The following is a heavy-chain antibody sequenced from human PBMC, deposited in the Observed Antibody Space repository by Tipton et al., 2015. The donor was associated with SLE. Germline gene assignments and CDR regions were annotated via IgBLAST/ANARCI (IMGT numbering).Heavy chain of an antibody. V-gene: IGHV4-30-2*01. D-gene: IGHD3-16*01. CDR1: GGSISSGGYS. J-gene: IGHJ6*02. Sequence: TLSLTCAVSGGSISSGGYSWSWIRQPPGKGLEWIGYIYHSGSTYYNPSLKSRVTISVDTSKNQFSLKLSSVTAADTAVYYCEADSYDGMDVWGQGTTVTVSS. CDR2: IYHSGST. CDR3: EADSYDGMDV.